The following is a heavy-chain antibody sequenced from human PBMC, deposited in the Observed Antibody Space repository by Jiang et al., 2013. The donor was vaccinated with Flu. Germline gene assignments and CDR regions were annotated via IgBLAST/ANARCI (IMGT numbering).Heavy chain of an antibody. Sequence: GSGLVKPSETLSLTCTVSGGFISSYYWSWIRQPPGKGLEWIGYIYSNGITHYNPSLRSRVTLSVDTSGNQFSLQLSSVTAADTAIYYCARLSCNGGSCYEAYWGQGTLVTVSS. CDR1: GGFISSYY. D-gene: IGHD2-15*01. CDR2: IYSNGIT. V-gene: IGHV4-59*08. CDR3: ARLSCNGGSCYEAY. J-gene: IGHJ4*02.